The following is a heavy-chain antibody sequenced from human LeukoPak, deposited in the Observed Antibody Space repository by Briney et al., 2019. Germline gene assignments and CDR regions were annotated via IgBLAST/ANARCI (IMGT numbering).Heavy chain of an antibody. D-gene: IGHD1-26*01. CDR1: GGSFSGYY. CDR2: INHSGST. J-gene: IGHJ4*02. CDR3: ARRDRYRSFDY. Sequence: SETLSLTCAVYGGSFSGYYWSWIRQPPGKGLEWIGEINHSGSTNYNPSLKSRVTISVDTSKNQFSPKLSSVTAADTAVYYCARRDRYRSFDYWGQGTLVTVSS. V-gene: IGHV4-34*01.